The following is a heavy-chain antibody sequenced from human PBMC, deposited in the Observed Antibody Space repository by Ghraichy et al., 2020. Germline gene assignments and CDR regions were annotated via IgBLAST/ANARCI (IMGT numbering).Heavy chain of an antibody. J-gene: IGHJ4*02. CDR2: IYTSGST. CDR1: GGSISSYY. V-gene: IGHV4-4*09. Sequence: SETLSLTCTVSGGSISSYYWSWIRQPPGKGLEWIGYIYTSGSTNYNPSLKSRVTISVDTSKNQFSLKLSSVTAADTAVYYCASGTIYDFWSGYLSFDYWGQGTLVTVSS. CDR3: ASGTIYDFWSGYLSFDY. D-gene: IGHD3-3*01.